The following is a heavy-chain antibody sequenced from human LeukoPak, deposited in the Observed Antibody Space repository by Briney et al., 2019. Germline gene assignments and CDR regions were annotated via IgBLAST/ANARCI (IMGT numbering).Heavy chain of an antibody. Sequence: PGGSLRLSRAASGFTVSSNCMSWVRQAPGKGLEWVSLIYSGGSTYYADSVKGRFTISRDNSKNTLYLQMNSLRAEDTAVYYCARRAGDYSHPYDYWGQGTLVTVSS. J-gene: IGHJ4*02. CDR1: GFTVSSNC. D-gene: IGHD3-22*01. CDR2: IYSGGST. CDR3: ARRAGDYSHPYDY. V-gene: IGHV3-53*01.